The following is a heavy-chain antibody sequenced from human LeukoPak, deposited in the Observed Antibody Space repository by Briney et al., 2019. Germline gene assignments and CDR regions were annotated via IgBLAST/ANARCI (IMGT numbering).Heavy chain of an antibody. CDR2: ISSSSSYI. J-gene: IGHJ6*03. CDR3: ARDRGYGPQSYYYMDV. V-gene: IGHV3-21*01. CDR1: GFTFSSYS. Sequence: GGSLRLSCAASGFTFSSYSMNWVRQAPGKGLEWVSSISSSSSYIYYADSVKGRFTISRDNAKNSLYLQMNSLRAEDTAVYYCARDRGYGPQSYYYMDVWGKGTTVTISS. D-gene: IGHD5-18*01.